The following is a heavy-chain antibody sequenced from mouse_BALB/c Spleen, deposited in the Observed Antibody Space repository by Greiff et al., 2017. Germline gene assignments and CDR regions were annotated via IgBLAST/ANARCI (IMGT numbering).Heavy chain of an antibody. D-gene: IGHD2-10*02. CDR1: GYTFTSYW. J-gene: IGHJ3*01. CDR2: INPSTGYP. CDR3: ARSEYGNYVAWCAY. Sequence: QVQLQQSGAELAKPGASVKMSCKASGYTFTSYWMHWVKQRPGQGLEWIGYINPSTGYPEYNQKFKDKATLTADKSSSTAYMQLSSLTSEDSAVYYCARSEYGNYVAWCAYWGQGTLVTVAA. V-gene: IGHV1-7*01.